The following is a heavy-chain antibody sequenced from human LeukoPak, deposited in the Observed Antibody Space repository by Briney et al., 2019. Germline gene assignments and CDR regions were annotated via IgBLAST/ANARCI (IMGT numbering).Heavy chain of an antibody. Sequence: SETLSLTCAVYGGSFSGYYWSWIRQPPGKGLEWIGEINHSGSTNYNPSLKSRVTISVDTSKNQFSLELSSVTAADTAVYYCARDSYYYGSGSYGPMDVWGQGTTVTVSS. CDR3: ARDSYYYGSGSYGPMDV. CDR1: GGSFSGYY. CDR2: INHSGST. D-gene: IGHD3-10*01. J-gene: IGHJ6*02. V-gene: IGHV4-34*01.